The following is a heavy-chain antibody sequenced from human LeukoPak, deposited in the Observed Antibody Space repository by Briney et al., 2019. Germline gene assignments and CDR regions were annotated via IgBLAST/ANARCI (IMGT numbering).Heavy chain of an antibody. D-gene: IGHD6-13*01. Sequence: GGSLRLSCAASGFTFSSYGMHWVRQAPGKGLEWVAVISYDGSNKYYADSVKGRFTISRDNSKNTLYLQMNSLRAEDTAVYYCAKDATNSSSRFDYWGQGTLVTVSS. CDR2: ISYDGSNK. V-gene: IGHV3-30*18. CDR1: GFTFSSYG. CDR3: AKDATNSSSRFDY. J-gene: IGHJ4*02.